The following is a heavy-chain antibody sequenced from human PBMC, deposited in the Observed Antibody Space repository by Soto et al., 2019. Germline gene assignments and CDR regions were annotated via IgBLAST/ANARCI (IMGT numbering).Heavy chain of an antibody. CDR3: ARDGQSLAPYALDV. CDR1: GFTFSGHA. D-gene: IGHD6-19*01. J-gene: IGHJ6*02. V-gene: IGHV3-33*01. Sequence: QVQVVESGGGVVQPWRSLRLSCTVSGFTFSGHAMHWVRQAPGKGLEWVAQIWYDGSNKYYADSVKGRFTISRDNSKNILYVQMDSLRVDDTAVYYCARDGQSLAPYALDVWGQGTSVTVSS. CDR2: IWYDGSNK.